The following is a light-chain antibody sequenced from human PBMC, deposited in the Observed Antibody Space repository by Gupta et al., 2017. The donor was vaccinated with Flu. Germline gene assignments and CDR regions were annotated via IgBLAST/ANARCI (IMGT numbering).Light chain of an antibody. Sequence: PSTLSASVGCKVTLTCRASQNINFWLAWYQQKPGKAPKLLIYKASKRESGVPSRFSGSGSGTEFTLTISSLQPDDFATYYCQQEHSSFFTFGHGTKVDV. CDR3: QQEHSSFFT. CDR2: KAS. V-gene: IGKV1-5*03. J-gene: IGKJ3*01. CDR1: QNINFW.